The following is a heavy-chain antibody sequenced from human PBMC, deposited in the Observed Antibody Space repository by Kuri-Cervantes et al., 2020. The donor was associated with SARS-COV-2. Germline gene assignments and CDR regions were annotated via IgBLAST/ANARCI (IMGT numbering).Heavy chain of an antibody. CDR3: AKAEGGSSWSHKYYKLDV. V-gene: IGHV3-30*18. D-gene: IGHD6-13*01. Sequence: GGSLRLSCVASGFNFSTTDMNWVRQAPGKGLEWVTFISSDGKNKKCMASGKGRFTISRDNSKNTLSLQMDSLRAEDTAIYYCAKAEGGSSWSHKYYKLDVWGQGTTVTVSS. J-gene: IGHJ6*02. CDR2: ISSDGKNK. CDR1: GFNFSTTD.